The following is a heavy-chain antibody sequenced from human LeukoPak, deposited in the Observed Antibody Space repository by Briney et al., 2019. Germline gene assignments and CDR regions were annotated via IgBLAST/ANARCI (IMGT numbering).Heavy chain of an antibody. D-gene: IGHD3-22*01. CDR3: ARDRFYYHHSGYYGFDY. V-gene: IGHV4-61*02. J-gene: IGHJ4*02. CDR1: GGSISSGSYY. CDR2: IYTSGST. Sequence: SETLSLTCTVSGGSISSGSYYWSWIRQPAGKGLEWIGRIYTSGSTNYNPSLKSRVTMSVDTSKNQFSLKLSSVTAADTAVYYCARDRFYYHHSGYYGFDYWGQGTLVTVSS.